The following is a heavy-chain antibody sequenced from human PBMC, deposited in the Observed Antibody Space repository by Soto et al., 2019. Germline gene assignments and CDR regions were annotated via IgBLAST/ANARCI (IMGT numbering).Heavy chain of an antibody. CDR2: ISYDGSNK. J-gene: IGHJ6*02. CDR1: GFTFSSYG. V-gene: IGHV3-30*18. Sequence: GGSLRLSCAASGFTFSSYGMHWVRQAPGKGLEWVAVISYDGSNKYYADSVKGRFTISRDSSKNTLYLQMNSLRAEDTAVYYCAKTIRYCSSTSCPGPGYYYYGMDVWGQGTTVTVSS. CDR3: AKTIRYCSSTSCPGPGYYYYGMDV. D-gene: IGHD2-2*01.